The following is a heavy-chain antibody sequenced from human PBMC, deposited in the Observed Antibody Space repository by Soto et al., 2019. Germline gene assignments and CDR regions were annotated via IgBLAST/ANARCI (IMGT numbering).Heavy chain of an antibody. CDR1: GYTLTSHD. CDR2: MNPNSGNT. CDR3: ARWDYGVYARFDF. J-gene: IGHJ4*02. Sequence: QVQLVQSGAEVKKPGASVKVSCKASGYTLTSHDINWVRQATEQGLEWMGWMNPNSGNTGYAQKFQGRVTMTRNTSISTAYMELSSLRSEDTAVYYCARWDYGVYARFDFWGQGTLLTVSS. D-gene: IGHD4-17*01. V-gene: IGHV1-8*01.